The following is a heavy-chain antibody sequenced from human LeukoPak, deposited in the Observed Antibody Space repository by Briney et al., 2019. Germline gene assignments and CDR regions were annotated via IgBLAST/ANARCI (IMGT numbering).Heavy chain of an antibody. Sequence: ASVKVSCKNSGYNFTDYYIHWVRQTPGQGYGWLGWISGASGDTEFAQKFQGRVTLTRVTSINTAYMDLRSLTSDDTAIYFCARELFRHYAWSQRGFDYWGQGTLVTDSP. CDR1: GYNFTDYY. CDR2: ISGASGDT. D-gene: IGHD3-16*01. V-gene: IGHV1-2*02. CDR3: ARELFRHYAWSQRGFDY. J-gene: IGHJ4*02.